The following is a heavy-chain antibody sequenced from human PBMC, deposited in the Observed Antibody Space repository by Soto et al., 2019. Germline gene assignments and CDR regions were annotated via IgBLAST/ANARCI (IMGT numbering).Heavy chain of an antibody. J-gene: IGHJ4*02. Sequence: SETLSLTCTVSGGSISSYYWSWIRQPPGKGLEWIGYIYYSGSTNYNPSLKSRVTISVDTSKNQFSLKLSSVTAADTAVYYCSRGYCSSTSCYYDYWGQGTRVTVS. CDR2: IYYSGST. V-gene: IGHV4-59*01. D-gene: IGHD2-2*01. CDR1: GGSISSYY. CDR3: SRGYCSSTSCYYDY.